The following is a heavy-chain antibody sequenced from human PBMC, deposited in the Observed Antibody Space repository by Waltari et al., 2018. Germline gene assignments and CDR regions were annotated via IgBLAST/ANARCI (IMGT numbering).Heavy chain of an antibody. J-gene: IGHJ5*02. Sequence: VQLVESGGGVVRPGRSLRLSCAASGFPFSNFGMPWVRQAPGKGLEWVAVISDDGSNTYYADAVKGRFSISRDNSKNTLYLQMNSLRAEDTAVYYCTLSANHYDSSGYPPAWGQGTLVTVSS. D-gene: IGHD3-22*01. CDR1: GFPFSNFG. CDR2: ISDDGSNT. CDR3: TLSANHYDSSGYPPA. V-gene: IGHV3-30*03.